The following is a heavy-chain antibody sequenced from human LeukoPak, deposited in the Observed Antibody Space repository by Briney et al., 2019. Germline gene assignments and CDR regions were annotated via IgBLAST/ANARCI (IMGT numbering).Heavy chain of an antibody. J-gene: IGHJ4*02. CDR1: GGSLSSYY. D-gene: IGHD3-22*01. V-gene: IGHV4-59*08. CDR3: ARLRAYDKSGYGLFDY. Sequence: SETLSLTCTVSGGSLSSYYWSWIRQPPGKGLEWIAYIYYSGSTNYNPSLKSRVTIAVDTSKNQFSLKLRTVTATDTTVYYCARLRAYDKSGYGLFDYWGQGTLVTVSS. CDR2: IYYSGST.